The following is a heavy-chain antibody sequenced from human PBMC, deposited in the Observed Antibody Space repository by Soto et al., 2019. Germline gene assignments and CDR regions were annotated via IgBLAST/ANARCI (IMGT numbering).Heavy chain of an antibody. CDR3: ARGRQNYYYYGMDV. J-gene: IGHJ6*02. CDR1: GYSFTTCW. Sequence: PGESLKISCKGSGYSFTTCWIGWVRQMPGKGLEWMGIIYPGDSDTTYSPSFQGQVTISADKSISTAYLQWSSLKASDSAMYYCARGRQNYYYYGMDVWAQGTTVTVSS. V-gene: IGHV5-51*01. CDR2: IYPGDSDT.